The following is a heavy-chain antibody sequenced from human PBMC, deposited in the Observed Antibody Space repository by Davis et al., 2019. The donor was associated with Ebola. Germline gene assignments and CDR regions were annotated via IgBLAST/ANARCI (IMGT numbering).Heavy chain of an antibody. V-gene: IGHV3-15*01. CDR2: IKSKTDGGTT. CDR1: GFTFSNAW. D-gene: IGHD1-1*01. J-gene: IGHJ6*03. CDR3: SCTTGTTRPGGYYYYYMDV. Sequence: GESLKISCAASGFTFSNAWMSWVRQAPGKGLEWVGRIKSKTDGGTTDYAAPVKGRFTISRDDSKNTLYLQMNSLKTEDTAVYYCSCTTGTTRPGGYYYYYMDVWGKGTTVTVSS.